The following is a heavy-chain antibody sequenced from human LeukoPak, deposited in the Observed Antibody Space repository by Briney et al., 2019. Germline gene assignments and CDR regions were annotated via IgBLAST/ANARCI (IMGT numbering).Heavy chain of an antibody. CDR3: ASVPSGSYGHFDS. Sequence: SSETLSLTCTVSGGSVSSGGFYWHWVRQHPGKGLEWIGNIYHSGSTDYKPSLKSRVTMSVDTSKNQVSLKLNSVTAADTAVYYCASVPSGSYGHFDSWGQGALVTVSS. J-gene: IGHJ4*02. V-gene: IGHV4-31*03. CDR2: IYHSGST. D-gene: IGHD1-26*01. CDR1: GGSVSSGGFY.